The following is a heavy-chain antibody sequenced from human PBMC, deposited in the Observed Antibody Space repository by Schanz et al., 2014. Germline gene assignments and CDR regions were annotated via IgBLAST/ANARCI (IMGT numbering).Heavy chain of an antibody. CDR2: INTIGGST. D-gene: IGHD3-16*01. V-gene: IGHV1-46*03. CDR3: ARGSPENMIGGELDY. CDR1: GYTFTNFF. J-gene: IGHJ4*02. Sequence: QVHLVQSGAEVHKPGASLKLSCKASGYTFTNFFLHWVRQAPGQGLEWMGIINTIGGSTTYTQKCRGAVTLTTDTSTDTASLEMTSLRSEDTAVYYCARGSPENMIGGELDYGGQGTLVTVSS.